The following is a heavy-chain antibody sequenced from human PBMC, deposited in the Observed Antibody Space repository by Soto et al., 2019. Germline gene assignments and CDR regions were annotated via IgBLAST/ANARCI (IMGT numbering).Heavy chain of an antibody. CDR3: ARGPDNEGYFDY. V-gene: IGHV1-69*12. J-gene: IGHJ4*02. D-gene: IGHD1-1*01. Sequence: QVRLVQSEAEVKKPGSSVQFSCKASGGTFSNYAITWVRQAPGQGLEWLGVIILPFGTPNYAQTFQGRATITADDSMRRAEMERRGLRSEDTAVYYCARGPDNEGYFDYWGRGTLVTVSS. CDR2: IILPFGTP. CDR1: GGTFSNYA.